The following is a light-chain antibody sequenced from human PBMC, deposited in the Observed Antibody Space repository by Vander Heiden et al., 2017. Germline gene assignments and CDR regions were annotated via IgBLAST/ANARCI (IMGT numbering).Light chain of an antibody. CDR3: QVWDSSTDHVV. Sequence: SYVLTQPPSVSVAPGQTARLTCGGDNIGSKPVHWYQQKPGQAPVLVVYDDSDRPSGIPERFSGSNSGNTATLIISRVEAGDEADYCCQVWDSSTDHVVFGRGTKLSVL. CDR1: NIGSKP. CDR2: DDS. V-gene: IGLV3-21*02. J-gene: IGLJ2*01.